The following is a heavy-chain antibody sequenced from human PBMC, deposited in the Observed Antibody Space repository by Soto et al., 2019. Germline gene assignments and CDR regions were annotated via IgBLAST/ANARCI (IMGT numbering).Heavy chain of an antibody. CDR1: GGSISSGDYY. D-gene: IGHD3-22*01. J-gene: IGHJ4*02. V-gene: IGHV4-30-4*01. Sequence: SETLSLTCTVSGGSISSGDYYWSWIRQPPGKGLEWIGYIYYSGSTYYNPSLKSRVTISVDTSKNQFSLKLSSVTAADTAVYYCARSKDSSGYFLYYFDYWGQGTLATVSS. CDR3: ARSKDSSGYFLYYFDY. CDR2: IYYSGST.